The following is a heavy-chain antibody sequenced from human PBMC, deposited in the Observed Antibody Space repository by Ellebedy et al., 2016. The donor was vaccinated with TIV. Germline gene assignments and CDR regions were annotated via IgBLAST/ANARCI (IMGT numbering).Heavy chain of an antibody. Sequence: GESLKISCAASGFIFSSYWMHWVRQAPGTGLVWVSRINSDGSSTSYPDSVKGRFNISRDNAKNTLYLQMNSLRAEDTAVYYCARDHPLGIENFDYWGQGTLVTVSS. V-gene: IGHV3-74*01. CDR1: GFIFSSYW. J-gene: IGHJ4*02. CDR2: INSDGSST. CDR3: ARDHPLGIENFDY. D-gene: IGHD7-27*01.